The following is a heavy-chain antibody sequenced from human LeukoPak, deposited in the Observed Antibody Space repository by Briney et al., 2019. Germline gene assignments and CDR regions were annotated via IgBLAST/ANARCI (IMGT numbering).Heavy chain of an antibody. V-gene: IGHV1-69*13. D-gene: IGHD3-9*01. J-gene: IGHJ5*02. CDR1: GGTFISYA. Sequence: SVKVSCKASGGTFISYAISWVRQAPGRGLEWMGGIIPIFGTANYAQKFQGRVTITADESTSTAYMELSSLRSEDTAVYYCARGRIDYDILTGYYHSNWFDPWGQGTLVTVSS. CDR3: ARGRIDYDILTGYYHSNWFDP. CDR2: IIPIFGTA.